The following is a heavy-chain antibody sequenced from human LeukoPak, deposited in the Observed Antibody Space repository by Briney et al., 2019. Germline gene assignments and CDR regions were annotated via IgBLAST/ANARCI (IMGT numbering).Heavy chain of an antibody. CDR2: IKEEGSEK. J-gene: IGHJ4*02. Sequence: PGGSLRLSCVASGFMFSDYWMSWVRQAPGKGLEWVANIKEEGSEKNYVDSVKGRFTISRDNAKNSVYLQMSSLRGEDTAVYYCAKERGLRGFDYWGQGTLVTVSS. CDR1: GFMFSDYW. CDR3: AKERGLRGFDY. V-gene: IGHV3-7*03.